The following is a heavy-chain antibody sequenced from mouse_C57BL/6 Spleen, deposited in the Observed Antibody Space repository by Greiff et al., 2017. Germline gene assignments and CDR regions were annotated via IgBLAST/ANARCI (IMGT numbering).Heavy chain of an antibody. CDR3: AIGNYFDY. V-gene: IGHV5-4*03. CDR1: GFTFSSYA. J-gene: IGHJ2*01. D-gene: IGHD1-1*02. CDR2: ISDGGSYT. Sequence: DVMLVESGGGLVKPGGSLKLSCAASGFTFSSYAMSWVRQTPEKRLEWVATISDGGSYTYYPDNVKGRFTISRDNAKNNLYLQMSHLKSEDTAMYYCAIGNYFDYWGQGTTLTVSS.